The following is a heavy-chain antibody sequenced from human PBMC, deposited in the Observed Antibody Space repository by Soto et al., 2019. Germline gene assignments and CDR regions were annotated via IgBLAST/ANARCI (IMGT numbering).Heavy chain of an antibody. CDR1: RVTFCGYP. V-gene: IGHV1-69*06. CDR3: ARRSVAVAGSYYDYYGMDG. Sequence: SVQVSCTASRVTFCGYPICWVRQAPGHGVEWMGESVPNCGTANYPQKRQGRVTLSADKTTSTAYMDLSSLRSEDTAVDYGARRSVAVAGSYYDYYGMDGWGQGTTVTVSS. J-gene: IGHJ6*02. D-gene: IGHD6-19*01. CDR2: SVPNCGTA.